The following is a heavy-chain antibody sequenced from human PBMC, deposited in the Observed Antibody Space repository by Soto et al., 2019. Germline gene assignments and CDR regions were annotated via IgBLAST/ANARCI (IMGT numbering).Heavy chain of an antibody. Sequence: EVQLLDSGGGLVQPGGSLRLSCEASGFTFSSYAMSWVRQAPGKGLELVSSINRSGGSANYADSVKGRFTISRDDSKSILSLQMNSLRAEDTAIYYCAKNYYFDCWGQGTLVTVSS. J-gene: IGHJ4*02. V-gene: IGHV3-23*01. D-gene: IGHD3-10*01. CDR1: GFTFSSYA. CDR3: AKNYYFDC. CDR2: INRSGGSA.